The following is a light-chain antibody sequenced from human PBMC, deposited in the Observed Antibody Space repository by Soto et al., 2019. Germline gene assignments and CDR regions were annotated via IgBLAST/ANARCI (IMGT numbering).Light chain of an antibody. V-gene: IGKV3-20*01. J-gene: IGKJ2*01. CDR3: QQYGGSPYT. CDR1: QRVWLNY. CDR2: GAS. Sequence: ENGLTQSPGTLASSPGERVTLSCRASQRVWLNYVAWYQQKPGQDPRLLTYGASIRATGIPDRFSGSASGTDFTFTISRLEPGDFAVYFCQQYGGSPYTFGQGTKVVIK.